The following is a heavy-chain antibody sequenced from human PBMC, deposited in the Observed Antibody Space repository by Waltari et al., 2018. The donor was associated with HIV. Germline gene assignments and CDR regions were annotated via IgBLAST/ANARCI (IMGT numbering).Heavy chain of an antibody. CDR3: VKDVSVKVYGSYYSGLDV. CDR1: CFIFCIHW. CDR2: IDNDGAVR. V-gene: IGHV3-74*01. D-gene: IGHD2-15*01. Sequence: VASGGTPVQTGGSLRLSCSASCFIFCIHWMHWVSQSPGKGLVWVVGIDNDGAVRKYADYVRGRFTTSGDNAKNILFLEMKSLRVEDSGIYYGVKDVSVKVYGSYYSGLDVWGQGTTVTV. J-gene: IGHJ6*02.